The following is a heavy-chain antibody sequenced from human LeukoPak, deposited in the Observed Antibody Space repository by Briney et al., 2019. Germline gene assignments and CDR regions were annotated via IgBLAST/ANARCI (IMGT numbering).Heavy chain of an antibody. CDR3: ARETTGDWFDP. CDR1: GFTFSSYA. CDR2: ISYDGSNK. V-gene: IGHV3-30*01. Sequence: GRSLRLSCAASGFTFSSYAMHWVRQAPGKGLEWVAVISYDGSNKYYADSVKGRFTVSRDNSKNTLYLQMNSLRAEDTAVYYCARETTGDWFDPWGQGTLVTVSS. J-gene: IGHJ5*02. D-gene: IGHD4-11*01.